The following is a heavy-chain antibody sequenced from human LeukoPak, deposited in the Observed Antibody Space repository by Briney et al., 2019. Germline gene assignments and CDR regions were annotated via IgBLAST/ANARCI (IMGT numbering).Heavy chain of an antibody. CDR1: GFTFSDYY. V-gene: IGHV3-11*04. Sequence: GGSLRLSCAASGFTFSDYYMSWIRQAPGKGLEWVSYISSSGSTIYYADSVKGRFTISRDNAKNSLYPQMNSLRAEDTAVYYCAGSSGYSYGYIDYWGQGTLVTVSS. CDR2: ISSSGSTI. D-gene: IGHD5-18*01. J-gene: IGHJ4*02. CDR3: AGSSGYSYGYIDY.